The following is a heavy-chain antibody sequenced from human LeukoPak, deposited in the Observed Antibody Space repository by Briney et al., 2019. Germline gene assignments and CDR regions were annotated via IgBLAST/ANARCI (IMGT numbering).Heavy chain of an antibody. D-gene: IGHD1-1*01. CDR2: ISTGGNYI. V-gene: IGHV3-48*03. Sequence: PGGSLRLSCAASGFTFSSYEMDWVRQALGKGLEWVSYISTGGNYIKDADSVKGRFTISRDNAKNSLFLRMSSLRVEDTAVYYCARPRTAWSSHWYFEVWGRGTLVTVSS. CDR3: ARPRTAWSSHWYFEV. CDR1: GFTFSSYE. J-gene: IGHJ2*01.